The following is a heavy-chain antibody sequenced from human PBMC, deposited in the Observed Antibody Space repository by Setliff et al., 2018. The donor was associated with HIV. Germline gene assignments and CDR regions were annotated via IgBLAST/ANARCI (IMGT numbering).Heavy chain of an antibody. D-gene: IGHD3-10*01. Sequence: SETLSLTCTVSGGSISRGAYYWSWIRQHPGKGLEWIAYINNSGRIYYNPSLKSRVTISVDTSKNQFSLRLSSVTAADTAVYYCARAFGSGSYRWFDPWGQGTLVTVSS. CDR3: ARAFGSGSYRWFDP. CDR1: GGSISRGAYY. J-gene: IGHJ5*02. CDR2: INNSGRI. V-gene: IGHV4-30-4*08.